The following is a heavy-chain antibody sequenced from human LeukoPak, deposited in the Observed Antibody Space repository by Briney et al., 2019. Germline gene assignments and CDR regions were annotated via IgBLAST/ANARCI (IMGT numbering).Heavy chain of an antibody. D-gene: IGHD6-19*01. CDR3: ARAGAALPAEQWLVXRWFXX. CDR1: GYTFTSYG. J-gene: IGHJ5*02. V-gene: IGHV1-18*01. CDR2: ISAYNGNT. Sequence: GASVKVSCKASGYTFTSYGISWVRQAPGQGLEWMGWISAYNGNTNYAQKLQGRVTMTTDTSTSTAYMELGSLRSDDTAVYYCARAGAALPAEQWLVXRWFXXWGQGTLVT.